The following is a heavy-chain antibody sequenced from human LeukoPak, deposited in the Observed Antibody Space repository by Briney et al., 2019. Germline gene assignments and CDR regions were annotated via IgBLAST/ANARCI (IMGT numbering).Heavy chain of an antibody. Sequence: ASVKVSCKASGYSFSSYSITWLRQAPGQGLEWMGWISVYSGDTNYAQKFQGRVTMTTDTSTSTAYMELRSLRSDDTAVYYCARDSLHSYSFLWGQGTLVTVSS. D-gene: IGHD5-18*01. CDR3: ARDSLHSYSFL. V-gene: IGHV1-18*01. CDR1: GYSFSSYS. J-gene: IGHJ4*02. CDR2: ISVYSGDT.